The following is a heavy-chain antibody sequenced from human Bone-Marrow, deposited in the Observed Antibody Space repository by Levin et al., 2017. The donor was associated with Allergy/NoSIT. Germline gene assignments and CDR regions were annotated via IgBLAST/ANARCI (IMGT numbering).Heavy chain of an antibody. CDR2: ISYDGSNK. CDR1: GFTFSDYA. Sequence: GGSLRLSCVASGFTFSDYAIHWVRQAPGKGLDWVALISYDGSNKYYADSVKGRFTISRDNSENTVLLQINSLRPEDTALYYCARADHNFWSGYSTDWFDPWGQGTLVTVSS. D-gene: IGHD3-3*01. J-gene: IGHJ5*02. V-gene: IGHV3-30-3*01. CDR3: ARADHNFWSGYSTDWFDP.